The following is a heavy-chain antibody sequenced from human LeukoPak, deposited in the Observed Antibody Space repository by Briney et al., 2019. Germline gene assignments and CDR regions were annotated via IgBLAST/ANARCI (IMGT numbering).Heavy chain of an antibody. J-gene: IGHJ4*02. D-gene: IGHD3-3*01. V-gene: IGHV3-23*01. CDR3: AKIWAPVYNDFWSDYSPYYFDF. Sequence: GGSLRLSCAASGFTFSSYAMSWVRQAPGKGLEWVSAISGSGGSTYYADSVKGRFTISRDNSKNTLYLQMNSLRAEDTAVYYCAKIWAPVYNDFWSDYSPYYFDFWGQGTLVTVSS. CDR1: GFTFSSYA. CDR2: ISGSGGST.